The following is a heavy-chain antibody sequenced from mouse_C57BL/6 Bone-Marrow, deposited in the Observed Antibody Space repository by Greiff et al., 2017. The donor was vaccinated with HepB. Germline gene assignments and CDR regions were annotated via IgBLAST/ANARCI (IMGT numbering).Heavy chain of an antibody. CDR2: ISYDGSN. V-gene: IGHV3-6*01. CDR3: ARDDVGAY. Sequence: EVQLQESGPGLVKPSQSLSLTCSVTGYSITSGYYWNWIRQFPGNKLEWMGYISYDGSNNYNPSLKNRISITRDTSKNQFFLKLNSVTTEDTATYYCARDDVGAYWGQGTLVTVSA. CDR1: GYSITSGYY. J-gene: IGHJ3*01. D-gene: IGHD2-3*01.